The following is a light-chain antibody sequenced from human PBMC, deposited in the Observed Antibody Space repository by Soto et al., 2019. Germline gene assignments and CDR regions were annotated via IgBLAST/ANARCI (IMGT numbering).Light chain of an antibody. J-gene: IGKJ2*01. CDR3: QHYDSLPYT. Sequence: DIQMTQSPSSLSASVGDRVTITCQASQDVSNYLNWYRQKPGQAPKLLIYDASNLETGVPSRFSGSGSGTDFTFTISTLQPEDFATYFCQHYDSLPYTFGQGTKLEI. CDR1: QDVSNY. CDR2: DAS. V-gene: IGKV1-33*01.